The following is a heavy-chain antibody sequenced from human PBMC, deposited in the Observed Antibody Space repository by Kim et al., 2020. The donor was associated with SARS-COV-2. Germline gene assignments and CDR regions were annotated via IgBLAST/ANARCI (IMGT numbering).Heavy chain of an antibody. V-gene: IGHV3-23*01. CDR3: ANGGVIFGSITNRWDY. D-gene: IGHD3-3*01. CDR1: GFTFSSYP. J-gene: IGHJ4*02. CDR2: ISPSGGTT. Sequence: GGSLRHSCAGSGFTFSSYPMNWVRQAAGKGLEWVSVISPSGGTTYYADSVKGRFTISRDNSKNTLYLQMNNLRAEDTGVYYCANGGVIFGSITNRWDYWGQGTLVSVSS.